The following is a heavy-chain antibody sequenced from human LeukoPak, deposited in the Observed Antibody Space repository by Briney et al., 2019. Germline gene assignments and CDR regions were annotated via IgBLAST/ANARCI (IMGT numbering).Heavy chain of an antibody. CDR2: ISSSGSTI. CDR3: ARDIQLST. V-gene: IGHV3-48*03. J-gene: IGHJ3*01. CDR1: GFTFSSYE. Sequence: GGSLRLSCAASGFTFSSYEMNWVRQAPGKGLEWVSYISSSGSTIFYADSVKGRFTISRDNSKDTLFLQMNSLRAEDTAIYYCARDIQLSTWGLGTMVTVSS. D-gene: IGHD5-24*01.